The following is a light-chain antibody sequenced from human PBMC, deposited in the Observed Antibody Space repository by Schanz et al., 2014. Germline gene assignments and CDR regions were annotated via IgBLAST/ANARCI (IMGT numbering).Light chain of an antibody. J-gene: IGKJ1*01. V-gene: IGKV1-5*01. Sequence: DIQLTQSPSTLSAFVGDSVTITCRASQGIRTWLAWYQQKPGKAPKLLIHDASTLQSGVPSRFSGSGYGTEFTLTISGLQPDDFATYYCQQYSSSSWTFGQGTKVEIK. CDR2: DAS. CDR1: QGIRTW. CDR3: QQYSSSSWT.